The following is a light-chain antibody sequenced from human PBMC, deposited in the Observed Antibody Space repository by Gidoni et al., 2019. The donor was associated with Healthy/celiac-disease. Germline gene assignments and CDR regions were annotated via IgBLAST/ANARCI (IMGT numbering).Light chain of an antibody. CDR2: AAS. Sequence: DIQLTQSPSFLSASVGDRVTITCRASQGISSYLAWYQQKPGKAPKLLIYAASTLQSGVPSRFSGSGSGTEFTLTISSLQPEDFATYYCQQLNSYSPITFGQXTRLEIK. V-gene: IGKV1-9*01. J-gene: IGKJ5*01. CDR1: QGISSY. CDR3: QQLNSYSPIT.